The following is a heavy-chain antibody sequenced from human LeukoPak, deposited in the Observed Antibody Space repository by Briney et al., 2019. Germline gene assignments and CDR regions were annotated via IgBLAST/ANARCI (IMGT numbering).Heavy chain of an antibody. V-gene: IGHV3-48*01. CDR2: ISSSSSTI. J-gene: IGHJ3*02. CDR1: GFTFSSYS. Sequence: AGGSLRPSCAASGFTFSSYSMNWVRQAPGKGLEWVSYISSSSSTIYYADSVKGRFTISRDNAKNSLYLQMNSLRAEDTAVYYCARDYYDSSGTITTSYAFDIWGQGTMVTVSS. CDR3: ARDYYDSSGTITTSYAFDI. D-gene: IGHD3-22*01.